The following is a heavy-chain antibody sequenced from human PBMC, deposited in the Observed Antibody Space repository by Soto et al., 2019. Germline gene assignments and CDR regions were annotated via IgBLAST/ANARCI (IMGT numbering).Heavy chain of an antibody. CDR3: ATGGRGYSSAPRFYFEY. CDR2: ILPIFDTT. D-gene: IGHD5-18*01. V-gene: IGHV1-69*01. J-gene: IGHJ4*02. Sequence: QVQLVQSGAEVKKPGYSVKVSCQASGGIFSSNAISWVRQAPGQGLEGMGGILPIFDTTHYAQKFQGRVTLTAEESTSTAYMELSSLKSEDTALYYCATGGRGYSSAPRFYFEYWGQGTLVTVSS. CDR1: GGIFSSNA.